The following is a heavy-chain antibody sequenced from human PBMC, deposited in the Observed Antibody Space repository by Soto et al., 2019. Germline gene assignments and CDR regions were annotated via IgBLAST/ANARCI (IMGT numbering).Heavy chain of an antibody. J-gene: IGHJ4*02. CDR3: ARYRREAVAGYTLDN. D-gene: IGHD6-13*01. CDR1: GGSISSNY. V-gene: IGHV4-59*01. CDR2: VYNSGST. Sequence: SETLSLTCTVSGGSISSNYWTWIRQPPGTGLEWIGYVYNSGSTNYNPSLKSRVTISEDTSKSQFSLKVNSMTAADTAVYYCARYRREAVAGYTLDNWGQGILVTVSS.